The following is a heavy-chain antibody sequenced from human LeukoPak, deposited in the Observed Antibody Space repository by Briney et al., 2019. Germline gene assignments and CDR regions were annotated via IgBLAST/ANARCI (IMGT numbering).Heavy chain of an antibody. Sequence: PSETLSLTCSVSGGSISGSGYYWAWIRQPPGKGLEWIGSIYYTGSTHYNSSLKSRVTMSVDTSKNQFSLKLSSVTAADTAVYFCARHRGPFDSWGQGTLVTVSS. J-gene: IGHJ4*02. CDR2: IYYTGST. CDR1: GGSISGSGYY. D-gene: IGHD3-10*01. V-gene: IGHV4-39*01. CDR3: ARHRGPFDS.